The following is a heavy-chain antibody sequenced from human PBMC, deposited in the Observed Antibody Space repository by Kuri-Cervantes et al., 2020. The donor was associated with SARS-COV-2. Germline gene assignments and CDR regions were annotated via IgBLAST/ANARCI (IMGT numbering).Heavy chain of an antibody. CDR2: TYYRSKWYN. J-gene: IGHJ4*02. CDR1: GDSVSSNSAA. Sequence: SQTLSLTCAISGDSVSSNSAAWNWIRQSPSRGLEWLGRTYYRSKWYNDYAVSVKSRITINPDTSKNQFSLQLNSVTPEDTAVYYCARDMTVVVPAAIFGRLRGGYFDYWGQGTLVTVSS. CDR3: ARDMTVVVPAAIFGRLRGGYFDY. V-gene: IGHV6-1*01. D-gene: IGHD2-2*01.